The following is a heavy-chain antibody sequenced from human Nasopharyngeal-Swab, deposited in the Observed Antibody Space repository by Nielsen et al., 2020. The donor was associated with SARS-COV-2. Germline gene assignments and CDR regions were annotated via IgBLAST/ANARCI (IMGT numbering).Heavy chain of an antibody. CDR3: ASDSRY. V-gene: IGHV3-21*01. J-gene: IGHJ4*02. CDR2: ISSSGSYM. CDR1: GFTFSDYT. Sequence: GESLKISCAASGFTFSDYTMNWVRQAPGQGLEWASSISSSGSYMYYTDSVKGRFTMSRGNAKNSLYLQMNSLRAEDTAVYYCASDSRYWGQGTLVTVSS. D-gene: IGHD2-2*01.